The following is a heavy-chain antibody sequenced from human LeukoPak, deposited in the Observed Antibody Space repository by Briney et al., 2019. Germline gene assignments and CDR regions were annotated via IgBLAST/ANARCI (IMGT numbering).Heavy chain of an antibody. CDR1: GFTFSSYS. D-gene: IGHD1-26*01. V-gene: IGHV3-48*02. CDR2: ISSSSSTI. J-gene: IGHJ4*02. Sequence: PGGSLRLSCAASGFTFSSYSMNWVRQAPGKGLEWVSYISSSSSTIYYADSVKGRFTISRDNAKNSLYLQMNSLRDEDTAVYYCARDGAPIVGPYASFDYWGQGTLVTVSS. CDR3: ARDGAPIVGPYASFDY.